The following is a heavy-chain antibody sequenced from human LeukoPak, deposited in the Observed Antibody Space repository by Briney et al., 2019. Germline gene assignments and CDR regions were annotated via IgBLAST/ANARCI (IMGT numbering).Heavy chain of an antibody. CDR2: ISYDGSNK. CDR3: AKVSSSGTDY. D-gene: IGHD3-10*01. Sequence: GGSLRLSCAASGFTFSSYNMNWVRQTPGKGLEWVAVISYDGSNKYYADSVKGRFTISRDNSKNTLYLQMSSLRVEDTAVYYCAKVSSSGTDYWGQGTLVTFSS. CDR1: GFTFSSYN. J-gene: IGHJ4*02. V-gene: IGHV3-30*18.